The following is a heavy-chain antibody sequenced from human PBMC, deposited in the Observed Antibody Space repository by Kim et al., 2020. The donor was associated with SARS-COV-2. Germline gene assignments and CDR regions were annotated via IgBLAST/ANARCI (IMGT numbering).Heavy chain of an antibody. CDR1: GYTFTSYG. CDR3: ARAPRGYSYGLSWFDP. Sequence: ASVKVSCKASGYTFTSYGISWVRQAPGQGLEWMGWISAYNGNTNYAQKLQGRVTMTTDTSTSTAYMELRSLRSDDTAVYYCARAPRGYSYGLSWFDPWGQGTLVTVSS. J-gene: IGHJ5*02. CDR2: ISAYNGNT. D-gene: IGHD5-18*01. V-gene: IGHV1-18*01.